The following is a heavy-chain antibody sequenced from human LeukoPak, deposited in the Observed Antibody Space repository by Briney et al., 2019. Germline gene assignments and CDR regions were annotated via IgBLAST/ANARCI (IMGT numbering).Heavy chain of an antibody. CDR1: GFTFSSYG. D-gene: IGHD3-22*01. CDR2: ISSSSSYI. V-gene: IGHV3-21*01. J-gene: IGHJ4*02. Sequence: GRSLRLSCAASGFTFSSYGMHWVRQAPGKGLEWVSSISSSSSYIYYADSVKGRFTISRDNAKNSLYLQMNSLRAEDTAVYYCARDRGYYCDYWGQGTLVTVSS. CDR3: ARDRGYYCDY.